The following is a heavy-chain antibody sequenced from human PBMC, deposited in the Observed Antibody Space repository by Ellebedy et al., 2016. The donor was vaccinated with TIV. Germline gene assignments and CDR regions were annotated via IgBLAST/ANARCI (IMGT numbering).Heavy chain of an antibody. V-gene: IGHV3-33*08. CDR1: GFTFSSYA. J-gene: IGHJ6*02. CDR3: AREVEGGQGDMDV. D-gene: IGHD1-26*01. Sequence: PGGSLRLSCAASGFTFSSYAMCWVRQAPGKGLEWVALIWFNGRLKYYADSVKGRFSIARDNFRNALYLQINALRDDDTGVYYCAREVEGGQGDMDVWGQGTTVTVSS. CDR2: IWFNGRLK.